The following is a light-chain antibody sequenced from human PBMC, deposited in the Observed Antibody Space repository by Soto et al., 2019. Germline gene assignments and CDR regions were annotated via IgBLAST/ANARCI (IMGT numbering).Light chain of an antibody. Sequence: EIVLTQSPGTLSLSPGDRVTLSCRASQSVSSRLLAWYQQKHGQAPSLLIYGASSRATGIPDRFSGSGSGTDFTLTISSLEPADFAVYYCQQYGRSPWTFGQGTKVEVK. CDR3: QQYGRSPWT. V-gene: IGKV3-20*01. CDR1: QSVSSRL. CDR2: GAS. J-gene: IGKJ1*01.